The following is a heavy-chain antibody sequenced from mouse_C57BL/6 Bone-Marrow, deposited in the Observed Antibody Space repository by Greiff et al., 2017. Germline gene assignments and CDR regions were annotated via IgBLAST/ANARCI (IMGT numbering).Heavy chain of an antibody. CDR1: GFTFSDYY. Sequence: EVKVVESGGGLVQPGGSLKLSCAASGFTFSDYYMYWVRQTPEKRLEGVAYISNGGGSSYYPDTVKGRFTISSDNAKNTLYLQMSRLKSEDTAMYYCARQTVAAYWGQGTLVTVSA. J-gene: IGHJ3*01. D-gene: IGHD1-1*01. V-gene: IGHV5-12*01. CDR3: ARQTVAAY. CDR2: ISNGGGSS.